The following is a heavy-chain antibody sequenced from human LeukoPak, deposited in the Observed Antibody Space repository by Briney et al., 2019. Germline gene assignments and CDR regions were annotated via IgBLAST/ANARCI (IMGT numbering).Heavy chain of an antibody. Sequence: SQSLSLTCTVSGGSISTYYWSWIRQPPGKVLEWCGYITYSGSTNYNPSLKSRGTISVVTPKNQFSMKLNSVTAADTAVYYCVRLPGGYREWSYAWYFDLWGRGTRVTVCS. CDR3: VRLPGGYREWSYAWYFDL. CDR1: GGSISTYY. D-gene: IGHD3-16*01. V-gene: IGHV4-59*08. CDR2: ITYSGST. J-gene: IGHJ2*01.